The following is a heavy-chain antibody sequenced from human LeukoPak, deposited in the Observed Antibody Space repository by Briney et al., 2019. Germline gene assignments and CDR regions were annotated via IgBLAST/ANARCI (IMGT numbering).Heavy chain of an antibody. CDR1: GGSISSYY. Sequence: SETLSLTCTVSGGSISSYYWSWIRQPPGKGLEWIGYIYYSGSTNYNPSLKSRVTISVDTSKNQFSLKLSSVTAADTAVYYCASPVDTAMVYPGTWGQGTLVTVSS. CDR3: ASPVDTAMVYPGT. V-gene: IGHV4-59*12. J-gene: IGHJ4*02. CDR2: IYYSGST. D-gene: IGHD5-18*01.